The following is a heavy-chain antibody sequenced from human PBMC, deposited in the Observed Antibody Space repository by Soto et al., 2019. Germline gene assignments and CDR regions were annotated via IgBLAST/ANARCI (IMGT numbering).Heavy chain of an antibody. Sequence: QFHLVQSGAEVKKHGASVKVSCKVSGYTLTELSMHWLRQAPGKGLEWMGGVDPEDGDTIYEQKFQGRVTMTEDTSTDTAYMELSSLRSEDTAVYYCATAADYGDNWFDPWGQGTLVTVSS. CDR1: GYTLTELS. CDR3: ATAADYGDNWFDP. D-gene: IGHD4-17*01. J-gene: IGHJ5*02. V-gene: IGHV1-24*01. CDR2: VDPEDGDT.